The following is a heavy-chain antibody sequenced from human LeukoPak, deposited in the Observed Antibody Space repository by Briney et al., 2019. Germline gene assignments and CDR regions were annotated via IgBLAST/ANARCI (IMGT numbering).Heavy chain of an antibody. Sequence: ASVKVSCKASGYTFTGYYFHWVRQAPGQGLEWMGWLNPNTLVTNYAQHFQGRVSMTWDTSISTGYMDLHSLTSDDTAVYYCARKDGGRDGMDVWGQGTTVTVSS. J-gene: IGHJ6*02. CDR3: ARKDGGRDGMDV. D-gene: IGHD4-23*01. CDR1: GYTFTGYY. CDR2: LNPNTLVT. V-gene: IGHV1-2*02.